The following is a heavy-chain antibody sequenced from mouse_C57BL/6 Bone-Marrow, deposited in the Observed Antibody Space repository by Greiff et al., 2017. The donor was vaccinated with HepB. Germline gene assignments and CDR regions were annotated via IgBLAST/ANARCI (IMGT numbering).Heavy chain of an antibody. Sequence: EVQRVESGGGLVKPGGSLKLSCAASGFTFSSYAMSWVRQTPEKRLEWVATISDGGSYTYYPDNVKGRFTISRDNAKNNLYLQMSHLKSEDTAMYYCARDRDSWAWFAYWGQGTLVTVSA. J-gene: IGHJ3*01. V-gene: IGHV5-4*01. CDR1: GFTFSSYA. CDR2: ISDGGSYT. CDR3: ARDRDSWAWFAY. D-gene: IGHD2-12*01.